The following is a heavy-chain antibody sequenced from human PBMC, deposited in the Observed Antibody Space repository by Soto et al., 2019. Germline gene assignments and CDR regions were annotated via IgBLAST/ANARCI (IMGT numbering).Heavy chain of an antibody. V-gene: IGHV3-30-3*01. D-gene: IGHD1-26*01. CDR1: GFTFSSYA. J-gene: IGHJ6*02. CDR2: ISYDGSNK. CDR3: ARDRRRYSGTYYYYGMDV. Sequence: GGSLRLSCAASGFTFSSYAMHWVRQAPGKGLEWVAVISYDGSNKYYADSVKGRFTISRDNSKNTLYLQMNSLRAEDTAVYYCARDRRRYSGTYYYYGMDVWGQGTTVTVSS.